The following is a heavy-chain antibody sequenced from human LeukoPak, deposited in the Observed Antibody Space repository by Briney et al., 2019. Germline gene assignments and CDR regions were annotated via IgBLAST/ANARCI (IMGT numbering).Heavy chain of an antibody. CDR1: GFTFSSYA. CDR2: FSGSGGST. CDR3: AKTGSSRFDY. J-gene: IGHJ4*02. D-gene: IGHD1-26*01. V-gene: IGHV3-23*01. Sequence: GGSLRLSCAASGFTFSSYAMSWVRQAPGKGLEWVSAFSGSGGSTYYADSVKGRFTISRDNSKNTLFLQMNSLRAEDTAVYYCAKTGSSRFDYWGQGTLVTVSS.